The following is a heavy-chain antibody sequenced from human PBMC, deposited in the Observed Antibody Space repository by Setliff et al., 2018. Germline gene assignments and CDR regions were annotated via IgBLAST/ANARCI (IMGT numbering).Heavy chain of an antibody. CDR3: RYWSGYYNNDY. CDR2: INGSGTT. Sequence: PSETLSLTCTVYGGSFSNYYWGWIRQSPGKGLEWIGEINGSGTTNYSPSLKSRVTISLDASTNQFSLKLRSVSAADTAVYYCRYWSGYYNNDYWGQGTPVTVSS. V-gene: IGHV4-34*01. J-gene: IGHJ4*02. D-gene: IGHD3-3*01. CDR1: GGSFSNYY.